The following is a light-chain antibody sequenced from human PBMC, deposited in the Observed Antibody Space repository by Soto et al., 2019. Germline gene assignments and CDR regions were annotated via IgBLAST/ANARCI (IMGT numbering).Light chain of an antibody. J-gene: IGLJ1*01. CDR1: SSNIGAGYD. CDR2: GNS. V-gene: IGLV1-40*01. Sequence: QSVLTQPPSVSGAPGQRVTISCTGSSSNIGAGYDVHWYQQLPGTAPKLLIYGNSNRPSGVPDRFSGSKSGPSASLAITGLQADDEADYYCQSYDSSLSVSYVFGTGTKVTVL. CDR3: QSYDSSLSVSYV.